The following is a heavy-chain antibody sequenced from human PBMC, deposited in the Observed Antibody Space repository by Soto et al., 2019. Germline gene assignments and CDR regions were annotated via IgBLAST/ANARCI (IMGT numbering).Heavy chain of an antibody. Sequence: GGSLRLSCAASGFTFSSYAMSWVRQAPGKGLEWVSAISGSGGSTYYADSVKGRFTISRDNSKNTLYLQMNSLRAEDTAVYYCAKGDQQWLAGHYYYKEMWSKETTSSVSS. CDR2: ISGSGGST. D-gene: IGHD6-19*01. CDR3: AKGDQQWLAGHYYYKEM. J-gene: IGHJ6*03. V-gene: IGHV3-23*01. CDR1: GFTFSSYA.